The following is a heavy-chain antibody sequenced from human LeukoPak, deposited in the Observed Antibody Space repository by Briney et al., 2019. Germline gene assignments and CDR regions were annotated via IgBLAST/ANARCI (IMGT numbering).Heavy chain of an antibody. CDR2: ISDDGSNK. J-gene: IGHJ4*02. D-gene: IGHD5-24*01. Sequence: SGGSLRLSCAASGFTFSSYGMHWVRQAPGKGLEWVAVISDDGSNKYYVDSVKGRFTISRDNSKNTLYLQMNSLRVEDTAVYYCAKEGRSLQTYWGQGTLVTVSS. CDR1: GFTFSSYG. CDR3: AKEGRSLQTY. V-gene: IGHV3-30*18.